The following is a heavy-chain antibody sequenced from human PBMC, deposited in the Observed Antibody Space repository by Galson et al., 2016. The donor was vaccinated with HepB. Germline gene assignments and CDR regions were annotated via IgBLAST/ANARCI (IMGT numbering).Heavy chain of an antibody. J-gene: IGHJ4*02. D-gene: IGHD3-10*01. V-gene: IGHV4-38-2*02. CDR1: SHSITTGYY. CDR3: VRERAGMVRGLDG. Sequence: ETLSLTCTVSSHSITTGYYWAWIRQPPGRGLEWIGSIYHGGSTDYNPSLNSRVTMSIDTSKNQSSLQLSSVTAADTAIYYCVRERAGMVRGLDGWGQGTLVTVSS. CDR2: IYHGGST.